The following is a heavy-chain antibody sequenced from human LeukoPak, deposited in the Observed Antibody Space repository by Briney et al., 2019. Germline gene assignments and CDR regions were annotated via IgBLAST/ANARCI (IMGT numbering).Heavy chain of an antibody. CDR2: IYSGGST. CDR3: ARDMSYDSSGYYYMDV. V-gene: IGHV3-53*01. Sequence: GGSLRLSCAASGFTVSSNYMSWVRQAPGKGLEWVSVIYSGGSTYYADSVKGRFTISRDNSKNKLYLQMNSLRAEDTAVYYCARDMSYDSSGYYYMDVWGKGTTVTVSS. J-gene: IGHJ6*03. CDR1: GFTVSSNY. D-gene: IGHD3-22*01.